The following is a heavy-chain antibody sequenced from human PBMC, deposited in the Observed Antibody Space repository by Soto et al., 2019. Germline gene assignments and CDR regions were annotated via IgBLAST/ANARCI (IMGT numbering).Heavy chain of an antibody. CDR1: GFTFSSYS. CDR2: ISSSGSYI. CDR3: ARASYYYDGSGYHGY. J-gene: IGHJ4*02. Sequence: EVQLVESGGGLVKPGGSLRLSCAASGFTFSSYSMNWVRQAPGKGLEWVSSISSSGSYIYYADSVKGRFTISRDNAKNSLYLQMNSLRAEDTAVYYCARASYYYDGSGYHGYWGQGTLVTFSS. V-gene: IGHV3-21*01. D-gene: IGHD3-22*01.